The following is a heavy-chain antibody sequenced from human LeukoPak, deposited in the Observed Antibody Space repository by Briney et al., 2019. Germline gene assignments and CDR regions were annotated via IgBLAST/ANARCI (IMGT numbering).Heavy chain of an antibody. CDR1: GGSISSSN. CDR3: AKNLQGGTYYFDY. Sequence: ETLSLTCAVSGGSISSSNWWSWVRQAPGKGLEWVSGISGSGGSTYYADSVKGRFTISRDNSKNTLYLQMNSLRAEDTAVYYCAKNLQGGTYYFDYWGQGTLVTVSS. CDR2: ISGSGGST. D-gene: IGHD1/OR15-1a*01. V-gene: IGHV3-23*01. J-gene: IGHJ4*02.